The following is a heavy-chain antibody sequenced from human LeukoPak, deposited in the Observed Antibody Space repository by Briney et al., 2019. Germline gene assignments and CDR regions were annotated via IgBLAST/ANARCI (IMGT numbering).Heavy chain of an antibody. CDR1: GGSISSRSYY. D-gene: IGHD4-11*01. CDR2: IWYSGST. Sequence: SETLSLTCAVSGGSISSRSYYWGWIRQPPGEGLEWIGSIWYSGSTYDNPSLKSRVTISVDTSKNQFSLKLSSVTAADTAVYYCARHFAEVVSPRYSNHPPYYYYYMDVWGKGTTVTVSS. V-gene: IGHV4-39*01. CDR3: ARHFAEVVSPRYSNHPPYYYYYMDV. J-gene: IGHJ6*03.